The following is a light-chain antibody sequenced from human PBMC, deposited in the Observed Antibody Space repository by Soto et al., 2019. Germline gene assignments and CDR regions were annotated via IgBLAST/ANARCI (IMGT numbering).Light chain of an antibody. CDR3: QVWYSGSHHRWV. CDR2: DDS. J-gene: IGLJ3*02. CDR1: NIGSKN. V-gene: IGLV3-21*02. Sequence: SYELIQPPSVSVAPGQTARITCGGNNIGSKNVHWYQQKPGQAPVLVVYDDSGRPSGIPERLSGSNSGNTATLTISRVEAGDEADYYCQVWYSGSHHRWVFGGGTKLTVL.